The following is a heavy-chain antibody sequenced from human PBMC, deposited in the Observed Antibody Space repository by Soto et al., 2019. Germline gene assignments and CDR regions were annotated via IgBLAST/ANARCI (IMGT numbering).Heavy chain of an antibody. V-gene: IGHV3-48*01. D-gene: IGHD3-22*01. Sequence: PGGSLRLSCAASGFTFSSYSMHWVRQAPGKGLEWVSYISSSGSTIYYADSVKGRFTISRDNARNSLYLQMNSLRAEDTAVYYCAREQYYYDVGGFSYWGQGTLVTVSS. CDR2: ISSSGSTI. CDR3: AREQYYYDVGGFSY. J-gene: IGHJ4*02. CDR1: GFTFSSYS.